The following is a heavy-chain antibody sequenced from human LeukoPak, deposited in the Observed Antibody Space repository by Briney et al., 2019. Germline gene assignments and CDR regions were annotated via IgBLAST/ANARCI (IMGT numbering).Heavy chain of an antibody. D-gene: IGHD4-17*01. CDR1: VGSINTANYY. CDR2: ISYSGTP. Sequence: KPSETLSLTCNVSVGSINTANYYWPWIRQPPGKGLAWIGYISYSGTPYYNPSLNSRVTISLDTSKNQFSLRLNSVTAADTAMYYCARDRYGDFEDYWGQGTLVTVSS. CDR3: ARDRYGDFEDY. J-gene: IGHJ4*02. V-gene: IGHV4-30-4*08.